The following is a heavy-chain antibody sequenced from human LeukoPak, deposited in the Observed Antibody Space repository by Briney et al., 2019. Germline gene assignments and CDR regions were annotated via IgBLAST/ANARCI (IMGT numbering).Heavy chain of an antibody. CDR3: ARDKVVGPTNLDY. CDR2: ISGSGGST. J-gene: IGHJ4*02. CDR1: GFTFSSYA. Sequence: GGSLRLSCAASGFTFSSYAMSWVRQAPGKGLEWVSAISGSGGSTYYADSVKGRFTISRDNSKNTLYLQMNSLRAEDTAVYYCARDKVVGPTNLDYWGQGTLVTVSS. V-gene: IGHV3-23*01. D-gene: IGHD1-26*01.